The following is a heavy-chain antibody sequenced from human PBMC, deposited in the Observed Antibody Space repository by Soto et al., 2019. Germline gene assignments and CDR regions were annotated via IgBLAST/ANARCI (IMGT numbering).Heavy chain of an antibody. CDR3: TPINPYGALGH. CDR2: IRSQPYGGTA. V-gene: IGHV3-49*03. D-gene: IGHD4-17*01. CDR1: GFPFGNFL. Sequence: GGSLRLSCTASGFPFGNFLMSWFRQAPGKGMEWVGFIRSQPYGGTAEYAASVRGRFTISRDDSRGMAYLQMNSLQTEDTAVYYCTPINPYGALGHWGQGTLVTVSS. J-gene: IGHJ4*02.